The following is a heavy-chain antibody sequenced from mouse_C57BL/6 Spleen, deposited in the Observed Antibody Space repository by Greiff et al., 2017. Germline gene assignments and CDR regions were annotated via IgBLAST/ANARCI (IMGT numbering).Heavy chain of an antibody. D-gene: IGHD3-3*01. CDR2: IHPNSGST. V-gene: IGHV1-64*01. CDR1: GYTFTSYW. J-gene: IGHJ4*01. Sequence: QVQLQQPGAELVKPGASVKLSCKASGYTFTSYWMHWVKQRPGQGLEWIGMIHPNSGSTNYNEKFKSKATLTVDKSSSTAYMQLSSLTSEDSAVYYCASPQGRGNYDAMDYWGQGTSVTVSS. CDR3: ASPQGRGNYDAMDY.